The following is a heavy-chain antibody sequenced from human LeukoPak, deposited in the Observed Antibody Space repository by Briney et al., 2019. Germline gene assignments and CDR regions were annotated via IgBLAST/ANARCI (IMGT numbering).Heavy chain of an antibody. CDR3: ARDGGSGGSPLQFTPDY. V-gene: IGHV1-2*06. D-gene: IGHD2-15*01. J-gene: IGHJ4*02. CDR2: FNPNSGGT. CDR1: XYTFTGYY. Sequence: ASXXXXCKASXYTFTGYYMHWVRQAPGQGLEWMGRFNPNSGGTNYAQKFQGRVNITRDTAISTAYMELGRLRSDDTAVYYCARDGGSGGSPLQFTPDYWGQGTLVTVSS.